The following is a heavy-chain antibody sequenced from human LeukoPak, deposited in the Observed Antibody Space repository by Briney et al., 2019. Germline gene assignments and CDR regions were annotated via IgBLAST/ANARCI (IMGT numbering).Heavy chain of an antibody. V-gene: IGHV4-59*08. D-gene: IGHD3-22*01. CDR3: ARIGYSSGFHYFDY. J-gene: IGHJ4*02. CDR1: GGSISSYY. CDR2: ISYTEST. Sequence: PSETLSLTCTVSGGSISSYYWSWIRQPPGKGLEWIGYISYTESTNYNPSLRSRVTISVDTSKNQFSLKVRSVTAADTAVYYCARIGYSSGFHYFDYWGQGTLVTVSS.